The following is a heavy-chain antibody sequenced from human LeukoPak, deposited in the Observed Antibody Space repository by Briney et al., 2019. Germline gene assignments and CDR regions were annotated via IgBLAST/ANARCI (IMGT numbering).Heavy chain of an antibody. J-gene: IGHJ4*02. D-gene: IGHD2-2*01. CDR1: GGSISSGDYY. Sequence: SETLSLTCTVSGGSISSGDYYWSWIRQPPGKGLEWIGYIYYSGSTYYNPSLKSRVTISVDTSKNQFSLKLSSVTAADTAVYYCARGVVPAAIYFDYWGQGTLVTVSS. CDR2: IYYSGST. V-gene: IGHV4-30-4*02. CDR3: ARGVVPAAIYFDY.